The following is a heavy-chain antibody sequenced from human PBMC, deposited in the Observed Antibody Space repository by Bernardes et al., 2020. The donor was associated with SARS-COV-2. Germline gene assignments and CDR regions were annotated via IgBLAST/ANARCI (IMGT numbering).Heavy chain of an antibody. CDR1: GFTFDDYA. Sequence: GGSLRLSCAASGFTFDDYAMHWVRQVPGKGLEWVSGISWNSGSIGYADSVKGRFTISRDNAKNSLYLQMNSLRAEDTALYYCAKEKAVAGTAIDYWGQGTLVTVSS. CDR2: ISWNSGSI. V-gene: IGHV3-9*01. J-gene: IGHJ4*02. CDR3: AKEKAVAGTAIDY. D-gene: IGHD6-19*01.